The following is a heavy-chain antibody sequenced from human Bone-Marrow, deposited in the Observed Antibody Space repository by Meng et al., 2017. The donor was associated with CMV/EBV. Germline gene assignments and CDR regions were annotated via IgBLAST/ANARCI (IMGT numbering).Heavy chain of an antibody. CDR1: GGTFSSYA. D-gene: IGHD1-20*01. CDR3: ARAKPSGITGTLPFDY. V-gene: IGHV1-69*05. Sequence: SVKVSCKASGGTFSSYAISWVRQAPGQGLEWMGGIIPIFGTANYAQKFQGRVTITTDESTSTAYMELSSLRSEDTAVYYCARAKPSGITGTLPFDYWGQGTLVTVSS. CDR2: IIPIFGTA. J-gene: IGHJ4*02.